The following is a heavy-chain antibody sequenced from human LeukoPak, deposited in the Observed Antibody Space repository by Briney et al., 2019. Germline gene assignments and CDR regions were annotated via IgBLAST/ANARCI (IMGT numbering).Heavy chain of an antibody. D-gene: IGHD3-22*01. CDR1: GFTFSNAW. Sequence: PGGSLRLSCAASGFTFSNAWMSWVRQAPGKGREWGGRIKSKTDGGTTDYAAPVKGRFTISRDDSKNTLYLQMNSLKTEATAVCYCTTGYDSKYFQHWGQGTLVTVSS. V-gene: IGHV3-15*01. CDR2: IKSKTDGGTT. J-gene: IGHJ1*01. CDR3: TTGYDSKYFQH.